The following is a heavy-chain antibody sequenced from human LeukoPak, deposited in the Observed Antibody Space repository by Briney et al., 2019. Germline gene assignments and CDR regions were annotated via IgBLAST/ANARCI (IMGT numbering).Heavy chain of an antibody. J-gene: IGHJ4*02. D-gene: IGHD6-6*01. CDR3: ARGLDSSSSY. Sequence: SETLSLTCIVSGYSVSSASYWTWLRQPPGKGLEWIGSIYYGGSTYYTPSLKSRVTISVDTSKNRFSLKLSSVTAADTAGYYCARGLDSSSSYWGQGTLVTVSS. CDR2: IYYGGST. V-gene: IGHV4-38-2*02. CDR1: GYSVSSASY.